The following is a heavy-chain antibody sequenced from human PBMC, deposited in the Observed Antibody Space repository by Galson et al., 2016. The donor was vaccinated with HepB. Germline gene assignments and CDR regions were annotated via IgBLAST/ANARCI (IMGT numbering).Heavy chain of an antibody. D-gene: IGHD6-25*01. V-gene: IGHV3-48*03. J-gene: IGHJ6*02. CDR3: ARDRSSGRLYYYYGMDV. CDR1: GFTFSSYE. CDR2: ISSSGSTI. Sequence: SLRLSCAASGFTFSSYEMNWVRQAPGKGLEWVSYISSSGSTINYADSVKGRFTISRDNAKNSLYLQMNSLRAEDTAAYYCARDRSSGRLYYYYGMDVWGQGTTVTVS.